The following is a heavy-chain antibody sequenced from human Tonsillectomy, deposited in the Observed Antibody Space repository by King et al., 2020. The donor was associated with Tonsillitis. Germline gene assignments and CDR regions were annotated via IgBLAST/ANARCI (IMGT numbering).Heavy chain of an antibody. CDR2: INHSGST. CDR3: ARLDDLGTCSGGSCIY. Sequence: VQLQQWGAGLLKPSETLSLTCAVYGGSFSGYYWSWIRQPPGKGLEWIGEINHSGSTNYNPSLKSRVTISVDTSKNQFSLKLSSVTAADTAVYYCARLDDLGTCSGGSCIYWGQGTLVTVSS. CDR1: GGSFSGYY. D-gene: IGHD2-15*01. V-gene: IGHV4-34*01. J-gene: IGHJ4*02.